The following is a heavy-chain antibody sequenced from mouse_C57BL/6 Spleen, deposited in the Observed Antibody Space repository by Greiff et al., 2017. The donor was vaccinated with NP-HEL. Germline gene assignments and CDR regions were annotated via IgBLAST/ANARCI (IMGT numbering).Heavy chain of an antibody. CDR2: IWTGGGT. Sequence: QVQLQQSGPGLVAPSQSLSITCTVSGFSFTSYAISWVRQPPGKGLEWLGVIWTGGGTNYNSALKSRLSISKDNSKSQVFLKMNSLQTDDTARYYCARGPYDGFYAMDYWGQGASVTVSS. J-gene: IGHJ4*01. CDR3: ARGPYDGFYAMDY. D-gene: IGHD2-3*01. V-gene: IGHV2-9-1*01. CDR1: GFSFTSYA.